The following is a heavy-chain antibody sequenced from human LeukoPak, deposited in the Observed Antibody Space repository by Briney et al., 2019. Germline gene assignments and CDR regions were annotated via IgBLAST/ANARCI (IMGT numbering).Heavy chain of an antibody. V-gene: IGHV3-33*01. CDR3: ARDLEDSSPFGAFDM. D-gene: IGHD3-22*01. CDR1: GFTFSNYG. J-gene: IGHJ3*02. Sequence: GGSLRLSCAASGFTFSNYGMHWVRQVPGKGLEWVAAIWFDGIKKYYADSVKGRLTISRDNSKNTPYLQMSSLRAEDTAVYYCARDLEDSSPFGAFDMWGQGTMVTVSS. CDR2: IWFDGIKK.